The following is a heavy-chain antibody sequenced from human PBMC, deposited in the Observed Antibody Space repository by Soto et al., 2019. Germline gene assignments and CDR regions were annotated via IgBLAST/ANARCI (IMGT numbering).Heavy chain of an antibody. J-gene: IGHJ4*02. CDR1: GYTFTSYG. Sequence: ASVKVSCKASGYTFTSYGISWVRQAPGQGLEWMGWISAYNGNTNYAQKLQGRVTMTTDTSTSTAYMELRSLRSDDTAVYYCARDTYCYDSSGYYIAHFDYWGQGTLVTVS. CDR2: ISAYNGNT. V-gene: IGHV1-18*04. D-gene: IGHD3-22*01. CDR3: ARDTYCYDSSGYYIAHFDY.